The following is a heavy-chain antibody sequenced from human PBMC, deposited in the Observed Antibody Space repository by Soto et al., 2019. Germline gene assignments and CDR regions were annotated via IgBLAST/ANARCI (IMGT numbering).Heavy chain of an antibody. CDR3: AKCYGSGSYNYYYYMDV. J-gene: IGHJ6*03. CDR2: IKSKTDGGTT. CDR1: GCTFSNAW. V-gene: IGHV3-15*01. D-gene: IGHD3-10*01. Sequence: PGGSLGLSCAASGCTFSNAWMSWVRQAPGKWLEWVGRIKSKTDGGTTDYAAPVKGRFTISRDNSKNTLYLQMNSLRAEDTAVYYCAKCYGSGSYNYYYYMDVWGTGTTVTVSS.